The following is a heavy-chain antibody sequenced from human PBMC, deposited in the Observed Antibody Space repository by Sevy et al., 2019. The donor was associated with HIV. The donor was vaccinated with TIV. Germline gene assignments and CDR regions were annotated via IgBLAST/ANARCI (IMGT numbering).Heavy chain of an antibody. Sequence: GGSLRLSCAASGFTFSSYAMHWVRQAPGKGLEWVAVISYDGSNKYYADSVKGRFTISRDNSKNTLYLKMNSLRAEDTAVYYCARAGGGGSRRDAFDIWGQGTMVTVSS. CDR2: ISYDGSNK. CDR3: ARAGGGGSRRDAFDI. V-gene: IGHV3-30-3*01. CDR1: GFTFSSYA. D-gene: IGHD1-26*01. J-gene: IGHJ3*02.